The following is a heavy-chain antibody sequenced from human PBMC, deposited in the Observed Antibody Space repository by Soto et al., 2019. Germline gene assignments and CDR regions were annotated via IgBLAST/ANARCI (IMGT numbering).Heavy chain of an antibody. CDR1: GGSISSYY. CDR2: IYYSGST. J-gene: IGHJ6*02. V-gene: IGHV4-59*01. Sequence: PSETLSLTCTVSGGSISSYYWSWIRQPPGKGLEWFGYIYYSGSTNYNPSLKSRVTISVDTSKNQFSLKLSSVTAADTAVYYCARGAEYYDFTGVKYYYYGMDVWGQGTTVTVSS. D-gene: IGHD3-3*01. CDR3: ARGAEYYDFTGVKYYYYGMDV.